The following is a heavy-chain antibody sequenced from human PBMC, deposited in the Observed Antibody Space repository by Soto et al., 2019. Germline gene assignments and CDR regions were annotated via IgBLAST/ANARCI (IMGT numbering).Heavy chain of an antibody. J-gene: IGHJ4*02. Sequence: PSETLSLTCAVSGGSISSGGYSWSWIRQPPGKGLEWIGYIYHSGSTYYNPSLKSRVTISVDRSKNQFSLKLSSVTAADTAVYYCARAPAYCSSTSCYPETHYFDYWGQGALVTVSS. D-gene: IGHD2-2*01. V-gene: IGHV4-30-2*01. CDR2: IYHSGST. CDR3: ARAPAYCSSTSCYPETHYFDY. CDR1: GGSISSGGYS.